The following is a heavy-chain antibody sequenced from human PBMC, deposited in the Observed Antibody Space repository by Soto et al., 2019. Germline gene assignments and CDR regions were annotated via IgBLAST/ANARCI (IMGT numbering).Heavy chain of an antibody. D-gene: IGHD1-26*01. CDR2: ISTYNGDT. J-gene: IGHJ6*02. Sequence: QVQLVQSGPEVRKPGASVKVSCEASGYTFTTSGISWVRQVPGQGLEWMGWISTYNGDTNSAQNFQGRVLMTADTSTGTAYIELMSLKSDDTAVYYCARHGSWPYYYYGLDVCGQGTTVTVSS. V-gene: IGHV1-18*01. CDR3: ARHGSWPYYYYGLDV. CDR1: GYTFTTSG.